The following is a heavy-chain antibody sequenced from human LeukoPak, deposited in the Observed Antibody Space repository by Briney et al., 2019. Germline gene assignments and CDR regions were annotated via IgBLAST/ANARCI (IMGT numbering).Heavy chain of an antibody. CDR3: ARGLVVGVAAIDAFDI. CDR2: INHSGST. Sequence: SETLSLTCAVYGGSFSGYYWSWIRQPPGKGLEWIGEINHSGSTNYNPSLKSRVTISVDTSKNQFSLKLSSVTAADTAVYYCARGLVVGVAAIDAFDIWAKGTMATVSA. V-gene: IGHV4-34*01. D-gene: IGHD2-15*01. J-gene: IGHJ3*02. CDR1: GGSFSGYY.